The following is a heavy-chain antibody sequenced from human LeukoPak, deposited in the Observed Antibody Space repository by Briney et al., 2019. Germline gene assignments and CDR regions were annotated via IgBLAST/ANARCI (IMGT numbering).Heavy chain of an antibody. V-gene: IGHV3-48*03. CDR1: GFTFSSYE. J-gene: IGHJ4*02. Sequence: GCSLRLSRAASGFTFSSYEMNWVRQAPAKGLEGVSYISCSGSTIYYADSVKGRFTISRDNAKNSLYLQMNSLRAEDTAVYYCATGSGSTEIFDYWGQGTLVTVSS. D-gene: IGHD3-10*01. CDR3: ATGSGSTEIFDY. CDR2: ISCSGSTI.